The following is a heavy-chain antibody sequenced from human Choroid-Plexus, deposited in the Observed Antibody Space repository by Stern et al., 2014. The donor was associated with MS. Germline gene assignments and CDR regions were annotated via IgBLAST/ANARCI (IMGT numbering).Heavy chain of an antibody. CDR1: GFTFGSCA. CDR2: VSYDGSNK. D-gene: IGHD2-8*02. Sequence: VQLEESGGGVVQPGRPLRLSCVASGFTFGSCAMHWVRQAPGKGLEWVAGVSYDGSNKYYADSVKGRFTISRDNSQNTLYMQMSSLRPEDTAVYYCAKERQYWTYF. V-gene: IGHV3-30*18. J-gene: IGHJ2*01. CDR3: AKERQYWTYF.